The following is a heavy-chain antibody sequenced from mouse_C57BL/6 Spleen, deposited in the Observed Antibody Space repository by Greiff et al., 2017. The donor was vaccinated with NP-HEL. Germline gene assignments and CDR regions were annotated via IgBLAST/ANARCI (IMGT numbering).Heavy chain of an antibody. Sequence: QVQLQQPGAELVKPGASVKLSCKASDYTFTSYWMQWVKQRPGQGLEWIGEIDPSDSYTNYNQKFKGKATLTVDTSSSTAYMQLSSLTSEDSAVYYCARSYYDYQFAYWGQGTLVTVSA. D-gene: IGHD2-4*01. V-gene: IGHV1-50*01. CDR1: DYTFTSYW. CDR3: ARSYYDYQFAY. CDR2: IDPSDSYT. J-gene: IGHJ3*01.